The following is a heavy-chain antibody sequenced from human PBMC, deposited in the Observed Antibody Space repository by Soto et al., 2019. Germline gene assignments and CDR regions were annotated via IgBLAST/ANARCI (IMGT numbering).Heavy chain of an antibody. CDR1: GDSVSSNSAA. CDR2: TYYRSKWYN. V-gene: IGHV6-1*01. Sequence: SQTLSLTRAISGDSVSSNSAAWNWIRQSPSRGLEWLGRTYYRSKWYNDYAVSVKSRITINPDTSKNQFSLQLNSVTPEDTAVYYCARLGLYFISWYGFYGMVVWGPGSTVTVFS. J-gene: IGHJ6*02. D-gene: IGHD6-13*01. CDR3: ARLGLYFISWYGFYGMVV.